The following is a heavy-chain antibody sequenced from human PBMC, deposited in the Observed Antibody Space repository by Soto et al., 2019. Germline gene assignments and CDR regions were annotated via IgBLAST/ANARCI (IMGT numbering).Heavy chain of an antibody. D-gene: IGHD3-10*01. V-gene: IGHV1-58*01. Sequence: QMQLVQSGPEVKKPGTSVKVSCKASGFTFTSSAVQWVRQARGQRLEWIGWIVVGSGNTNYAQKFQERVTITRDMSTSTAYMELSSLRSEDTAVYYCAADGPYYDGSGTFDYWGQGTLVTVSS. CDR2: IVVGSGNT. CDR3: AADGPYYDGSGTFDY. CDR1: GFTFTSSA. J-gene: IGHJ4*02.